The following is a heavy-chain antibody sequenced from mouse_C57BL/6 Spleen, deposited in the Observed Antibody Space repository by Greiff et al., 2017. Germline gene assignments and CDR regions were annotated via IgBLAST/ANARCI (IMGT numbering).Heavy chain of an antibody. D-gene: IGHD2-5*01. V-gene: IGHV14-2*01. Sequence: EVKLQESGAELVKPGASVKLSCTASGFNINDYYMHWVKQRTEQGLEWLGRIDPEDGETKYAPKFQGKATITADPSSNTAYLQLSSLTSEDTAVYYFARPPDYSKGDYFDYWGQGTTVTVSS. CDR1: GFNINDYY. CDR3: ARPPDYSKGDYFDY. J-gene: IGHJ2*01. CDR2: IDPEDGET.